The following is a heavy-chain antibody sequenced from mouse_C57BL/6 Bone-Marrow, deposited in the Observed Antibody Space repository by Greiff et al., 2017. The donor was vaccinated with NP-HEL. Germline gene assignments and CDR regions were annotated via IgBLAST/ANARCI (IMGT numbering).Heavy chain of an antibody. D-gene: IGHD2-3*01. V-gene: IGHV5-9-1*02. Sequence: EVMLVESGEGLVKPGGSLKLSCAASGFTFSSYAMSWVRQTPEKRLEWVAYISSGGDYIYYADTVKGRFTISRDNARNTLYLQMSSLKSEDTAMYYCTRDGYPYYFDYWGQGTTLTVSP. CDR2: ISSGGDYI. CDR1: GFTFSSYA. J-gene: IGHJ2*01. CDR3: TRDGYPYYFDY.